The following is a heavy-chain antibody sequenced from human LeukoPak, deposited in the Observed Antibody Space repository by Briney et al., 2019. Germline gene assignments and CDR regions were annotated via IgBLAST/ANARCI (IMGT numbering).Heavy chain of an antibody. J-gene: IGHJ4*02. D-gene: IGHD5-18*01. CDR1: GSTFSPNV. CDR3: AKGVVDRAMVDY. CDR2: ISSSGGST. V-gene: IGHV3-23*01. Sequence: GGSLSPSCPAPGSTFSPNVISGFRKAQGRGWGWVSGISSSGGSTYYADSVKGRFTISRDNSKNTLYLQMNTLRGEDTAVYYCAKGVVDRAMVDYWGRGTLVTVSS.